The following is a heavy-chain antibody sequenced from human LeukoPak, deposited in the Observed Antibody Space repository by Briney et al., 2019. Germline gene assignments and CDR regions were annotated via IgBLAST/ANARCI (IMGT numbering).Heavy chain of an antibody. CDR1: GFTFSNYA. V-gene: IGHV3-23*01. D-gene: IGHD3-22*01. J-gene: IGHJ4*02. Sequence: GGSLRPSCAASGFTFSNYAMNWVRQAPGKGLGWVSTISGSGGSTYYADSVKGRFTISRDNSKNTLYLQMNSLRAEDTAVYYCAKAMSGYYGIDYWGQGTLVTVSS. CDR2: ISGSGGST. CDR3: AKAMSGYYGIDY.